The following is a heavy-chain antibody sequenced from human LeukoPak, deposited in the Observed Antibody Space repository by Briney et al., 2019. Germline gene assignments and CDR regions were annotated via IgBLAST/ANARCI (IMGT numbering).Heavy chain of an antibody. D-gene: IGHD3-10*01. Sequence: SQTLSLTCTVSGGSISSGGYYWSWIRQHPGKGLEWIGYIYYSGSTYYNPSLKSRVTISVDTSKNQFSLKLSSVTAADTAVCYCARDGSGSYYTYYFDYWGQGTLVTVSS. CDR1: GGSISSGGYY. J-gene: IGHJ4*02. CDR3: ARDGSGSYYTYYFDY. V-gene: IGHV4-31*03. CDR2: IYYSGST.